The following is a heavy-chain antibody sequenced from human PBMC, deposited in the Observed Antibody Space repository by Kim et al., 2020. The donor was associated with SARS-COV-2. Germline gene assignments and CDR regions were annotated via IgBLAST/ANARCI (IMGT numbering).Heavy chain of an antibody. J-gene: IGHJ5*02. V-gene: IGHV4-39*01. D-gene: IGHD3-10*01. CDR3: ARHENSAPTNWFDP. Sequence: PSLQSRVTISVDTSKNQFSLKLSSVTAADTAVYYCARHENSAPTNWFDPWGQGTLVTVSS.